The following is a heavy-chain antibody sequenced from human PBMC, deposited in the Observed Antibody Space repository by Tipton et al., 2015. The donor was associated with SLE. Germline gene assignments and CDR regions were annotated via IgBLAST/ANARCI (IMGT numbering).Heavy chain of an antibody. Sequence: LRLSCTVSGYSIRSGYYWGWIRQPPGKGLEWIGSIYHSGSTYYNPSLKSRVTISVDTSKNQFSLKLSSMTAADTAVYYCARSGHIAVVVLGYFDVWGRGTLVTVSS. CDR1: GYSIRSGYY. CDR3: ARSGHIAVVVLGYFDV. D-gene: IGHD2-21*01. V-gene: IGHV4-38-2*02. J-gene: IGHJ2*01. CDR2: IYHSGST.